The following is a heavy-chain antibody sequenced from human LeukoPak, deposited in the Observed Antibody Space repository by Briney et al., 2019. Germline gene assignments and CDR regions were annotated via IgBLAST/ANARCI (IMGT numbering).Heavy chain of an antibody. CDR1: GCTFSIYG. CDR2: IIPMFDIT. CDR3: ARDSSAAGSGGLFDP. Sequence: ASVKVSCKSSGCTFSIYGVSWVRQAPGQRLEWLGRIIPMFDITNYAQKFQGRVTVTADKATNTAYMELSSLISEDTAVYYCARDSSAAGSGGLFDPWGQGTQVTVSS. J-gene: IGHJ5*02. D-gene: IGHD6-25*01. V-gene: IGHV1-69*04.